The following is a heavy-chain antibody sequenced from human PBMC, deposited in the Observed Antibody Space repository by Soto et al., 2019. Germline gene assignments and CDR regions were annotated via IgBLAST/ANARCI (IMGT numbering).Heavy chain of an antibody. J-gene: IGHJ4*02. D-gene: IGHD1-26*01. V-gene: IGHV3-48*03. CDR2: ISSSGSTI. Sequence: LRLSCAASGFTFSSYEMNWVRQAPGKGLEWVSYISSSGSTIYYADSVKGRFTISRGNAKNSLYLQMNSLRAEDTAVYYCARDGDSGSYYFDYWGQGTLVTVSS. CDR3: ARDGDSGSYYFDY. CDR1: GFTFSSYE.